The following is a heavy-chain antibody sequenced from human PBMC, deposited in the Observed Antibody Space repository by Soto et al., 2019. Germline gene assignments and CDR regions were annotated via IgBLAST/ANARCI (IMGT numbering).Heavy chain of an antibody. CDR2: AYYRSRWYN. J-gene: IGHJ6*03. CDR3: AGTTSHYWYYMDV. D-gene: IGHD1-7*01. CDR1: GDSVSSNSAA. V-gene: IGHV6-1*01. Sequence: PSQTLSLTCAISGDSVSSNSAAWNWIRQSPSRGLEWLGRAYYRSRWYNDYAVSVRSRITVHPDTSKNQFSLQLTSVTPEDTAVYYCAGTTSHYWYYMDVWGKGTTVTVSS.